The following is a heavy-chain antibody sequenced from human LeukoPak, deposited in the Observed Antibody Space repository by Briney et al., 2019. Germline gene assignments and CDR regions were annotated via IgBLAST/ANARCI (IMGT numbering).Heavy chain of an antibody. V-gene: IGHV1-2*02. CDR2: INPNSGGT. CDR3: ARRYFGSGSYYTDY. J-gene: IGHJ4*02. CDR1: GCTFTSYY. D-gene: IGHD3-10*01. Sequence: GASVKVSCKASGCTFTSYYMHWVRQAPGQGLEWMGWINPNSGGTNYAQKFQGRVTMTRDTSISTAYMELSRLRSDDTAVYYCARRYFGSGSYYTDYWGQGTLVTVSS.